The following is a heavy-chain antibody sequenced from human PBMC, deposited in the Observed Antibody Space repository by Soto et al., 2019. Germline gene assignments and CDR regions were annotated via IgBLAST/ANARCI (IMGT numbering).Heavy chain of an antibody. CDR3: ARISSTSSWLDY. CDR2: IDWDDDK. Sequence: SGPTLVNPTQTLTLTCTFSGFSLSSSGMCVSWIRQPPGKALEWLARIDWDDDKYYSTSLKTRLTISKDTSKNQVVLTMTNMDPVDTATHYCARISSTSSWLDYWGQGTLVTVSS. V-gene: IGHV2-70*11. J-gene: IGHJ4*02. CDR1: GFSLSSSGMC. D-gene: IGHD2-2*01.